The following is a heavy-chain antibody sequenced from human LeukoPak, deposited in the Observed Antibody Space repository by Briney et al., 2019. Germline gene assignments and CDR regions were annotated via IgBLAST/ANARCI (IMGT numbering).Heavy chain of an antibody. D-gene: IGHD6-19*01. Sequence: SSVKVSCKGSGGTFSSYVICWVRQAPGQGLEWVGRVIPIFGTANYAQKFQGRVTITTDESTSTAYMELSSLRSEDTAVYYCARGAVAGICYYYYYMDVWGKGTTVTVSS. V-gene: IGHV1-69*05. CDR2: VIPIFGTA. CDR1: GGTFSSYV. J-gene: IGHJ6*03. CDR3: ARGAVAGICYYYYYMDV.